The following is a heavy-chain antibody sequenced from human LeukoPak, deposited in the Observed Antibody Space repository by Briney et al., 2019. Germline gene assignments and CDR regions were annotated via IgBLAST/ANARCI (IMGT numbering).Heavy chain of an antibody. Sequence: GGSPRLSCAAPGFTFSSYAMSWGRQAPGEGLGWVSAISGSGGSTYYADSVKGRLTISRDNAKNSLYLQMNSLRAEDTAVYYCAREDPHGSNYWGQGTLVTVSS. CDR2: ISGSGGST. CDR1: GFTFSSYA. CDR3: AREDPHGSNY. D-gene: IGHD5/OR15-5a*01. J-gene: IGHJ4*02. V-gene: IGHV3-23*01.